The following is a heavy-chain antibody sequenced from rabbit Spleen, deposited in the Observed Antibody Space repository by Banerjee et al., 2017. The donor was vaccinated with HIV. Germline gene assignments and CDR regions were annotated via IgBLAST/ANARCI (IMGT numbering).Heavy chain of an antibody. CDR2: INMFTGKS. Sequence: QSLEESGGDLVKPEGSLTLTCKASGVSLNDKDVMCWVRQAPGKGLEWIACINMFTGKSVYASWAKGRFIMSRPSSTTVTLQMTSLTAADTATYFCARGSATMTMVITGYYFNLWGPGTLVTVS. CDR1: GVSLNDKDV. CDR3: ARGSATMTMVITGYYFNL. D-gene: IGHD2-1*01. J-gene: IGHJ4*01. V-gene: IGHV1S40*01.